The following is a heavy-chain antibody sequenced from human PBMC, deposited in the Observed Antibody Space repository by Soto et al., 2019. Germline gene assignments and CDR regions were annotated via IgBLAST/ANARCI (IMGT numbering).Heavy chain of an antibody. D-gene: IGHD2-2*01. V-gene: IGHV1-69*01. J-gene: IGHJ6*02. CDR2: IIPIIGTA. CDR1: GGTFSSYA. CDR3: ARDRAPRSSSPHYGMHV. Sequence: QVQLVQSGAEVKKPGSSVKVSCKASGGTFSSYAISWVRQAPGQGLERMGGIIPIIGTANDAQKFQGRVTITADEPTSTAYMELSRLRSEDTAVYYCARDRAPRSSSPHYGMHVWGQGTTVTVSS.